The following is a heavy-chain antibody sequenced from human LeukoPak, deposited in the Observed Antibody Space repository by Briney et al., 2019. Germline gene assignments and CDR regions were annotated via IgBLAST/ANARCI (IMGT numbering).Heavy chain of an antibody. Sequence: GASVKVSCKASGYTFTGYYMHWVRQAPGQGLEWMGRINPNSGSTNYAQKFQGRVTMTRDTSISTAYMELSRLRSDDTAVYYCARRGYSNYYFDYWGQGTLVTVSS. D-gene: IGHD4-11*01. CDR1: GYTFTGYY. V-gene: IGHV1-2*06. J-gene: IGHJ4*02. CDR3: ARRGYSNYYFDY. CDR2: INPNSGST.